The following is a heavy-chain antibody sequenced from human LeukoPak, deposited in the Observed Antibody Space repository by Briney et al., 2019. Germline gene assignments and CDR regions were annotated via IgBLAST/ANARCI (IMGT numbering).Heavy chain of an antibody. D-gene: IGHD2-21*01. Sequence: GGSLRLSCAASGLTFDDYAMHWVRQAPGKGLVWVSHINGDGSSTSYADSVKGRFTISRDNAKNTLYLQMNSLRAEDTAVYYCEAYGPDAFDLWGQGTMVTVSS. J-gene: IGHJ3*01. CDR2: INGDGSST. V-gene: IGHV3-74*01. CDR1: GLTFDDYA. CDR3: EAYGPDAFDL.